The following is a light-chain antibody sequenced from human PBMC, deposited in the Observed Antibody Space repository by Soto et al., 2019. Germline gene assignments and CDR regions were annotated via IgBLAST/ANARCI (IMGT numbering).Light chain of an antibody. Sequence: EIVLTQSPGTLSLSRGERATLSCRASQSINSRYLAWYQQKPGQAPRLLIYGASSRATGIPDRFSGSGSGTDFTLTISRLEPEDSAVYYCQQFGSSPGFTFGPGTIVDIK. CDR1: QSINSRY. V-gene: IGKV3-20*01. J-gene: IGKJ3*01. CDR3: QQFGSSPGFT. CDR2: GAS.